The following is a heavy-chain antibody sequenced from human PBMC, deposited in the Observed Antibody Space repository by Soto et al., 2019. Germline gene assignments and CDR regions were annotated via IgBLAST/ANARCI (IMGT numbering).Heavy chain of an antibody. CDR3: ARGRINYSSRADHLTSFDI. CDR2: IYHSGST. CDR1: SGSISSSNW. V-gene: IGHV4-4*02. Sequence: QVQLQESGPGLVKPSGTLSLTCAVSSGSISSSNWWSWVRQPPGKGLEWIGEIYHSGSTNYNLSLKSWVTIAVDKSKNQFSRMLSSVTAADTAVYYCARGRINYSSRADHLTSFDIWGQGTMVIVSS. D-gene: IGHD3-10*01. J-gene: IGHJ3*02.